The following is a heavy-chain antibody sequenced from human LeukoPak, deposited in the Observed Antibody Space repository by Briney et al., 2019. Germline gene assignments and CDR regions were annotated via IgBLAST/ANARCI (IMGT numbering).Heavy chain of an antibody. Sequence: PGGSLRLSCAASGFTFSDYYMSWIRQAPGKGLEWVSYIRSSGSSIYYADSVKGRFTISRDNAKNSLYLQMNSLRAEDTAVYYCAKEGTASKPSDLDYWGQGILITVSS. J-gene: IGHJ4*02. CDR3: AKEGTASKPSDLDY. CDR2: IRSSGSSI. V-gene: IGHV3-11*04. CDR1: GFTFSDYY. D-gene: IGHD1/OR15-1a*01.